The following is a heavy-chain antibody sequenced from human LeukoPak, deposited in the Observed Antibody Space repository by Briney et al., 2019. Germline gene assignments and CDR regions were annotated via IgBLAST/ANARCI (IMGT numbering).Heavy chain of an antibody. Sequence: PGRSLRLSCEAAGFAFSSYSMHWVGQAPGKGLEWVAAIWPDGSNKYYANSVKGRFTISRDNSKNTLYLQMNSLRGDDTAIYYCARELAAWGQGTLVTVSS. CDR3: ARELAA. V-gene: IGHV3-33*01. CDR2: IWPDGSNK. CDR1: GFAFSSYS. J-gene: IGHJ4*02. D-gene: IGHD6-13*01.